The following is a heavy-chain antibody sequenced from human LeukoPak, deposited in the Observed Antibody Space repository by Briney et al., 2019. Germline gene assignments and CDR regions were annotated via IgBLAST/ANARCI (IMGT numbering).Heavy chain of an antibody. Sequence: GASVKVSCKASGGTFSSYPISWVRQAPGQGLEWMGRMIPILGIANYAQKFQGRVTITADKSTSTAYMELSSLRSEDTAVYYCARDRVAYYYDSSGYVDYWGQGTLVTVSS. V-gene: IGHV1-69*04. J-gene: IGHJ4*02. CDR3: ARDRVAYYYDSSGYVDY. D-gene: IGHD3-22*01. CDR2: MIPILGIA. CDR1: GGTFSSYP.